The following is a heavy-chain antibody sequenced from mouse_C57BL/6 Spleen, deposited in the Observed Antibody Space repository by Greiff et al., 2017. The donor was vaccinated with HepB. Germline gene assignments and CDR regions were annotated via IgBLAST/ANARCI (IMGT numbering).Heavy chain of an antibody. CDR2: IHPNSGST. Sequence: QVQLKQPGAELVKPGASVKLSCKASGYTFTSYWMHWVKQRPGQGLEWIGMIHPNSGSTNYNEKFKSKATLTVDKSSSTAYMQLSSLTSEDSAVYYCARRRDKDAMDYWGQGTSVTVSS. J-gene: IGHJ4*01. V-gene: IGHV1-64*01. CDR1: GYTFTSYW. CDR3: ARRRDKDAMDY.